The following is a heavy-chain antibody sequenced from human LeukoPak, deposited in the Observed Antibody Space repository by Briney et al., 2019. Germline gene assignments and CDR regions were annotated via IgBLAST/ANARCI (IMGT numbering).Heavy chain of an antibody. CDR3: ARDFLGFSDS. D-gene: IGHD1-26*01. CDR2: INEDGSQT. V-gene: IGHV3-7*04. J-gene: IGHJ4*02. CDR1: GFTFSMYF. Sequence: GGSLRLSCAASGFTFSMYFMRWVRQAPGKGLEWVASINEDGSQTYYVDSVKGRFTISRDNAKNSLYLQMNSLRAEDTAVYCCARDFLGFSDSWGQGTLVTVSS.